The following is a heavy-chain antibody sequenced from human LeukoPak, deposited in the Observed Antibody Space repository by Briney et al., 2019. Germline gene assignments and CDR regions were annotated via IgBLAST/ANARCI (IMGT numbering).Heavy chain of an antibody. J-gene: IGHJ4*02. D-gene: IGHD2-15*01. Sequence: GGSLRLSCAASGFTFSSYSMNWVRQAPGKGLEWVSSISSSSSYIYYADSVKGRFTISRDSAKNSLYLQVNSLRAEDTAVYYCARDDVVVVGGSYFDYWGQGTLVTVSS. CDR1: GFTFSSYS. CDR2: ISSSSSYI. CDR3: ARDDVVVVGGSYFDY. V-gene: IGHV3-21*01.